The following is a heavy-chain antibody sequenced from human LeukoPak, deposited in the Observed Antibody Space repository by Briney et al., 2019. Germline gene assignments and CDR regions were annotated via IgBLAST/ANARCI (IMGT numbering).Heavy chain of an antibody. CDR3: ARGSAVGSGDDY. D-gene: IGHD2-2*01. J-gene: IGHJ4*02. CDR1: GGSISSGDYY. CDR2: IYYSGST. Sequence: SETLSLTCTGSGGSISSGDYYWGWIRQPPGKGLEWIVYIYYSGSTYYNPSRKSRFTITVETTKNQFSLKLSSVPAADTAVYYCARGSAVGSGDDYWGQGTLVTVSS. V-gene: IGHV4-30-4*08.